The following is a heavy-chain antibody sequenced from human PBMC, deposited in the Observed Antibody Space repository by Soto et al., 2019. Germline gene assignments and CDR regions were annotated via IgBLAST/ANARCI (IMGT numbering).Heavy chain of an antibody. J-gene: IGHJ4*02. CDR1: GFTPTTTP. CDR2: ISGTASRT. Sequence: GRSLRLSCAGSGFTPTTTPLSWVRQAPGKGLEWVTTISGTASRTYYVDSVKGRFFISRDNSKNTVTLQMNNLTVDDTAVYYCATSFRYFDNWGQGTRVTVSS. D-gene: IGHD3-9*01. CDR3: ATSFRYFDN. V-gene: IGHV3-23*01.